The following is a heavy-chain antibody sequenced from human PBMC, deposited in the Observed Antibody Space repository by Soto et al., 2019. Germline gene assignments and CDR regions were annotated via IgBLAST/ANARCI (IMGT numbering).Heavy chain of an antibody. J-gene: IGHJ4*02. CDR3: TSRGFGSSGSC. CDR2: IRSKANSYAT. CDR1: GFTFSGSA. D-gene: IGHD2-15*01. Sequence: EVQLVESGGGLVQPGGSLKLSCAASGFTFSGSAMHWVRQASGKGLEWVGRIRSKANSYATAYAASVKGRFTISRDDSKNTAYLQMNSLKTEDTAVYYCTSRGFGSSGSCWGQGTLVTVSS. V-gene: IGHV3-73*01.